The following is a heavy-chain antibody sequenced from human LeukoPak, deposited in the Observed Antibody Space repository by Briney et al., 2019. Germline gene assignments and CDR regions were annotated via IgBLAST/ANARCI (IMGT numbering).Heavy chain of an antibody. J-gene: IGHJ4*02. CDR2: IRDKAYGGTT. V-gene: IGHV3-49*03. D-gene: IGHD2-2*01. CDR1: GCPFGDYA. Sequence: PWGSPSLFCTAAGCPFGDYAVSLFRQAPGKGPEWVSFIRDKAYGGTTEYAASVKGRFTISRDDSKNIAYLQVNSLKTEDTGVYYCTRDCSSTNCFVDSGGQGTLVTVS. CDR3: TRDCSSTNCFVDS.